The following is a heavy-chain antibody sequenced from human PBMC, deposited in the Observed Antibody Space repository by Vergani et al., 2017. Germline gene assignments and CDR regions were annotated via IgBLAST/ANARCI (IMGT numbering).Heavy chain of an antibody. V-gene: IGHV4-59*11. J-gene: IGHJ4*02. CDR3: ARSVGSSTSGAFDY. Sequence: QVQLQESGPGLVKPSETLSLTCTVSGGSISSHYWSWIRQPPGKGLEWIGYIYYSGSTNYNPSLKSRVTISVDTSKNQFSLKLSSVTAADTAVYYCARSVGSSTSGAFDYWGQGTLVTVSS. D-gene: IGHD2-2*01. CDR1: GGSISSHY. CDR2: IYYSGST.